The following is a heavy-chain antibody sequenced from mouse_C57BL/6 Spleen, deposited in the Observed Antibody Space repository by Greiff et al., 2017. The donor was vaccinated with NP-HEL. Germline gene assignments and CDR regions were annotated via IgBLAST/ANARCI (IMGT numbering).Heavy chain of an antibody. CDR3: ARARDWDVDY. CDR2: ISYDGSN. Sequence: DVKLQESGPGLVKPSQSLSLTCSVTGYSITSGYYWNWIRQFPGNKLEWMGYISYDGSNNYNPSLKNRISITRDTSKNQFFLKLNSVTTEDTATYYCARARDWDVDYWGQGTTLTVSS. CDR1: GYSITSGYY. J-gene: IGHJ2*01. V-gene: IGHV3-6*01. D-gene: IGHD4-1*01.